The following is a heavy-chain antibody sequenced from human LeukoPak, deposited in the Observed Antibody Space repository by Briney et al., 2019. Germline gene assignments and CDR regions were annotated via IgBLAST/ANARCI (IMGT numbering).Heavy chain of an antibody. J-gene: IGHJ4*02. Sequence: YPSETLSLTCTVSGVSISSGDYYWSWIRQPPGKVLEWIGYVYHSGSTYYSPPLRNRVTLSVDTSKNQFSLKLSSVTAADTAVYYCARAHGSPSVRPFDSWGQGTLVTVSS. V-gene: IGHV4-30-4*01. D-gene: IGHD3-10*01. CDR1: GVSISSGDYY. CDR3: ARAHGSPSVRPFDS. CDR2: VYHSGST.